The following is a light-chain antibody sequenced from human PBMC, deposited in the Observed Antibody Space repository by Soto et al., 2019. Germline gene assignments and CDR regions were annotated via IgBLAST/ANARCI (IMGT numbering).Light chain of an antibody. J-gene: IGKJ1*01. CDR2: DAS. Sequence: EIVLTQSPGTLSLSPGERATLSCRASQSVGNNYVAWYQQKPGQAPRLLIHDASSRATGIPDRFSGSGSGTDSTLTISRLELEDFAVYFCQQCATSPLTFGQGTRVDIK. CDR3: QQCATSPLT. V-gene: IGKV3-20*01. CDR1: QSVGNNY.